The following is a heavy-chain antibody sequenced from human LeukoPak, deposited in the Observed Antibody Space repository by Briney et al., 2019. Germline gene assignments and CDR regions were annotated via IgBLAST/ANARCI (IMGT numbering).Heavy chain of an antibody. CDR3: GRGHWGLDY. V-gene: IGHV3-48*03. D-gene: IGHD7-27*01. Sequence: TGGSLRLSCAASGFIFSSYEMSWVRQAPGKGLEWVSFISNIGDSIYYADSVKDRFTTSRDNAKSSLYLQMDSLRVEDTAIYYCGRGHWGLDYWGQGALVTVSP. CDR2: ISNIGDSI. CDR1: GFIFSSYE. J-gene: IGHJ4*02.